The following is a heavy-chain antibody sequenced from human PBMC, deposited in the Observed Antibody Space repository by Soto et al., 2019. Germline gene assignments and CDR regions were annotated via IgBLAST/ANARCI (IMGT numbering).Heavy chain of an antibody. CDR3: AKSGNYSSSPGSKNNWFDP. J-gene: IGHJ5*02. Sequence: GGSLRLSCAASGFTFSSYAMSWVRQAPGKGLEWVSAISGSGGSTYYADSVKGRFTISRDNSKNTLYLQMNSLRAEDTAVYYCAKSGNYSSSPGSKNNWFDPWGQGTLVTAPQ. CDR2: ISGSGGST. V-gene: IGHV3-23*01. CDR1: GFTFSSYA. D-gene: IGHD6-6*01.